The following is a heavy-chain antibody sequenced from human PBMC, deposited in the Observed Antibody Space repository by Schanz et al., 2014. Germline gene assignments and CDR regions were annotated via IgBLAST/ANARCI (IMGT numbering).Heavy chain of an antibody. CDR2: VRNRRNSDII. D-gene: IGHD1-7*01. Sequence: DVQLVESGGGLVQPGRSLRLSCAASGFTFADYAMHWVRQAPGKGLEWLGRVRNRRNSDIIEYAASVEGRFTISRDESKNSVYLQMNSLQTDDTAVYYCFSMHYGNSVYWGQGTLVTVST. CDR1: GFTFADYA. CDR3: FSMHYGNSVY. V-gene: IGHV3-72*01. J-gene: IGHJ4*02.